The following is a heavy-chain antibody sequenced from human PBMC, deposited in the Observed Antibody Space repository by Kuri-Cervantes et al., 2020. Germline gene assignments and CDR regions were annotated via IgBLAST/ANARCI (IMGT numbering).Heavy chain of an antibody. CDR2: ISWSSGSI. V-gene: IGHV3-9*01. CDR1: GFTFDDYA. J-gene: IGHJ6*02. CDR3: AKAPERNYYYGMDV. Sequence: SLKISCAASGFTFDDYAMHWVRQAPGKGLEWVSGISWSSGSIGYADAVKGRFTISRDNAKNSLYLQMNSLRAEDTALYYCAKAPERNYYYGMDVWGQGTTVTVSS.